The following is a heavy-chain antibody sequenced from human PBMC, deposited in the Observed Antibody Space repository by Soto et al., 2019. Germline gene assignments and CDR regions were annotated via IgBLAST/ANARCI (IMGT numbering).Heavy chain of an antibody. V-gene: IGHV3-30-3*01. J-gene: IGHJ4*02. Sequence: EGSLRLSCAATGFTFSSHAMNWVRQAPGKGLEWVSVISFDGTNKYYAESVRGRYTISRDNSKNVLYLDMNSLRPDDTAIYYCARAHGPYYDSSYYGLARNYFDYWGQGALVTVSS. CDR1: GFTFSSHA. CDR3: ARAHGPYYDSSYYGLARNYFDY. D-gene: IGHD3-22*01. CDR2: ISFDGTNK.